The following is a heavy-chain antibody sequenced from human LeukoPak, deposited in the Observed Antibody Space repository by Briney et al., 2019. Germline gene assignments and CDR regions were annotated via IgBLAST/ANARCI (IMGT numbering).Heavy chain of an antibody. D-gene: IGHD2-15*01. J-gene: IGHJ4*02. V-gene: IGHV3-21*01. Sequence: GGSLRLSCAASGFTFSSYSMNWVRQAPGKGLEWVSSISSSSSYIYYADSVKGRFTISRDNAKNSLYLQTNSLRAEDTAVYYCARPRGLGYCSGGSCYPTDFDYWGQGTLVTVSS. CDR3: ARPRGLGYCSGGSCYPTDFDY. CDR1: GFTFSSYS. CDR2: ISSSSSYI.